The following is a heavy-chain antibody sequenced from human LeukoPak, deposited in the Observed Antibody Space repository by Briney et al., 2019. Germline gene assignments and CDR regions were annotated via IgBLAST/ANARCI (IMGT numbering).Heavy chain of an antibody. Sequence: PSETLSLTCSVYGGSFNDYDWSWVRQAPGRGLQWIGEINESGATNCDPSLKSRVTMSIDTSKSQFSLSLSSVTAADTAVYYCARGSWSGIRLITLVRGHLDCWGQGTLVTVSS. J-gene: IGHJ4*02. CDR2: INESGAT. V-gene: IGHV4-34*01. CDR1: GGSFNDYD. D-gene: IGHD3-10*01. CDR3: ARGSWSGIRLITLVRGHLDC.